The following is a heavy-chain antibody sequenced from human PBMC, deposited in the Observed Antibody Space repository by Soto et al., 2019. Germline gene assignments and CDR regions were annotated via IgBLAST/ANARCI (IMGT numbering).Heavy chain of an antibody. CDR3: AHRPSYCSGGSCCSGFDY. J-gene: IGHJ4*02. Sequence: QITLKESGPTLVKPTQTLTLTCTFSGFSLSTSGVGVGWIRQPPGKALEWLALIYWDDDKRYSPSLKSRLTITKDTYKHQVVLTMNNMDPVDTATYYCAHRPSYCSGGSCCSGFDYWGQGTLVTVSS. V-gene: IGHV2-5*02. CDR2: IYWDDDK. CDR1: GFSLSTSGVG. D-gene: IGHD2-15*01.